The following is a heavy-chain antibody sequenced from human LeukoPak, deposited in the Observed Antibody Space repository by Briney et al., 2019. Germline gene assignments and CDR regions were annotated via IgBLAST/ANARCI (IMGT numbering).Heavy chain of an antibody. CDR2: IWSDGSRK. CDR1: GFTFTNFA. CDR3: AKDLGVLRSGERHPDNWFDS. V-gene: IGHV3-33*06. Sequence: LGGSLRLSCAASGFTFTNFAMHWVRQAPGKGLVWVAVIWSDGSRKEYIDSVKDRFTVSRDNSKNTLYLQMNSLRAEDPALYFCAKDLGVLRSGERHPDNWFDSWGQGTLVTVSS. J-gene: IGHJ5*01. D-gene: IGHD1-1*01.